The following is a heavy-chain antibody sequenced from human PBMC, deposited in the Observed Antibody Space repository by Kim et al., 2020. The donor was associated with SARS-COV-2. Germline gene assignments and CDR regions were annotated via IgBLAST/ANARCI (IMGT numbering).Heavy chain of an antibody. D-gene: IGHD3-10*02. CDR2: LTGSGGTT. Sequence: GGSLRLSCAASGFTFSSFAMSWVRQAPGKGLEWVSSLTGSGGTTYYADSVKGRFTISRDNSKNTVYVQMNSLRVDDTAVYFCARGSGYIFGPLWNYFDHWGQGTVVTVSS. CDR3: ARGSGYIFGPLWNYFDH. CDR1: GFTFSSFA. J-gene: IGHJ4*02. V-gene: IGHV3-23*01.